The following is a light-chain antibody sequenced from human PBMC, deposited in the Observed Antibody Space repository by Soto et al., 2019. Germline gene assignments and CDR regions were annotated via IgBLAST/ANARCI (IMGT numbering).Light chain of an antibody. CDR3: QHYKTWPLA. V-gene: IGKV3-15*01. J-gene: IGKJ4*01. Sequence: EIVLTQSPGTLSLSPGERATLSCRASQSVSSSYLAWYQQKPGQAPRLLIYGAYIRATGVPARFSGSGSGTEFTLTISSLQSEDFAVYYCQHYKTWPLAFGGGTKVDIK. CDR2: GAY. CDR1: QSVSSSY.